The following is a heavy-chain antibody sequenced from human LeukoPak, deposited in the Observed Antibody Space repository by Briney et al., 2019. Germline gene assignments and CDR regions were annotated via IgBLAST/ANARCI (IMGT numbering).Heavy chain of an antibody. CDR3: ARDSSTDYYYYNMDV. CDR1: GFTFSTYS. J-gene: IGHJ6*03. V-gene: IGHV3-21*01. D-gene: IGHD2/OR15-2a*01. Sequence: PGGSLRLSCAASGFTFSTYSMNWGRQAPGKGLGWVSSISSSSSNIYYADSVKGRFTISRDNAKNSLYLQMNSLRAEDTAVYYCARDSSTDYYYYNMDVWGKGTTVTVSS. CDR2: ISSSSSNI.